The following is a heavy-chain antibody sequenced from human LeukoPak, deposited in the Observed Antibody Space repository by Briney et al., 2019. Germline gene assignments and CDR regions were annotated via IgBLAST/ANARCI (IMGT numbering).Heavy chain of an antibody. D-gene: IGHD4-4*01. J-gene: IGHJ4*02. Sequence: SGGSLRLSCAASGFIFSSYAMSWVRQAPGKGLEWVSVISGSGGTTYYADSVKGRFTISRDNAKNSLYLQLNSLRDEDTAVYYCARISNYHFDYWGQGTLVTVSS. CDR3: ARISNYHFDY. V-gene: IGHV3-23*01. CDR2: ISGSGGTT. CDR1: GFIFSSYA.